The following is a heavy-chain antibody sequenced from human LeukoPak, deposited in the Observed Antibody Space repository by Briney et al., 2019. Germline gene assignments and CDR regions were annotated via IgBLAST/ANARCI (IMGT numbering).Heavy chain of an antibody. CDR1: GFPFSGWS. D-gene: IGHD3-10*01. Sequence: GGSLRLSCSVSGFPFSGWSFNWVRQAPGKGLEWVSYINSGSRSIYYADSVKGRFTISRDNAKNSLYLQMNSLRAEDTAVYYCARDQGRRGDYYYGMDVWGQGTTVTVSS. V-gene: IGHV3-21*01. J-gene: IGHJ6*02. CDR3: ARDQGRRGDYYYGMDV. CDR2: INSGSRSI.